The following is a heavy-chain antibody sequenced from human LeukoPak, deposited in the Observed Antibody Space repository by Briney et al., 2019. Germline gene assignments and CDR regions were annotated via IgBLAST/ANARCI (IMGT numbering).Heavy chain of an antibody. J-gene: IGHJ3*02. D-gene: IGHD1-26*01. V-gene: IGHV3-48*03. CDR1: GFTFSSYE. Sequence: GGSLRLSCAASGFTFSSYEMNWVRQAPGKGLEWVSYISSSGSTIYYADSVKGRFTISRDNAKNSLYLQMNSLRAEDTAVYYCARALGGSYSPDAFDIWGQGTMVTVSS. CDR2: ISSSGSTI. CDR3: ARALGGSYSPDAFDI.